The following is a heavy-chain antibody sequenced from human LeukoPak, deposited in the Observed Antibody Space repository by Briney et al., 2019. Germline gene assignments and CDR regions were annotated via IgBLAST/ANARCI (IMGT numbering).Heavy chain of an antibody. J-gene: IGHJ4*02. CDR3: ARDSSSPEDGGRWNYFDY. D-gene: IGHD6-13*01. Sequence: GGSLRLSCAASGFTFSNNWMTWVRQAPGKGLEWVASVKKDASEKYYVDSVKGRFTISRDNSKNTLYLQMNSLRAEDTAVYYCARDSSSPEDGGRWNYFDYWGQGTLVTVSS. CDR2: VKKDASEK. CDR1: GFTFSNNW. V-gene: IGHV3-7*01.